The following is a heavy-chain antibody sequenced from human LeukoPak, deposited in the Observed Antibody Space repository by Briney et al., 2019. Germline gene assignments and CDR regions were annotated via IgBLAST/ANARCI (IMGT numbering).Heavy chain of an antibody. CDR3: ARAAVARRPFGY. Sequence: GASVKVSCKASGYTFTSYDINWVRQATGQGLEWMGWMNPNSGNTGYAQKFQGRVTMTRNTSISTAYMELSSLRSEDTAVYYCARAAVARRPFGYWGQGTLVTVSS. V-gene: IGHV1-8*01. D-gene: IGHD6-19*01. J-gene: IGHJ4*02. CDR1: GYTFTSYD. CDR2: MNPNSGNT.